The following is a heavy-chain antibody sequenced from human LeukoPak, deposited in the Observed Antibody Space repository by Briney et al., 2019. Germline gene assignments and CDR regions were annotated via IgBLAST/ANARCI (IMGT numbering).Heavy chain of an antibody. D-gene: IGHD4-17*01. CDR3: ARRTYGDYMSY. V-gene: IGHV4-34*01. CDR2: INHGGST. CDR1: GGSFSAYY. J-gene: IGHJ4*02. Sequence: SETLSLTCAVFGGSFSAYYWNWIRQPPGKGLEWIGEINHGGSTNYNPSLKGRVTISVDTSKNQFSLKLNSVTAADTAVYYCARRTYGDYMSYWGQGTLVTVSS.